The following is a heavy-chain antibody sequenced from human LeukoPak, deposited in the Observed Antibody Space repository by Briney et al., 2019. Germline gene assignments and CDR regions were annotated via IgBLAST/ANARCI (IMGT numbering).Heavy chain of an antibody. CDR1: GGSFSGYY. CDR3: ASGILLTGYPAYFDY. J-gene: IGHJ4*02. Sequence: SETLSLTCAVYGGSFSGYYWRWIRQPPGKGLEWSGEINHSGSTNYNPSLKSRVTISVDTSKNQFSLKLSSVTAADTAVYYCASGILLTGYPAYFDYWGQGTLVTVSS. V-gene: IGHV4-34*01. CDR2: INHSGST. D-gene: IGHD3-9*01.